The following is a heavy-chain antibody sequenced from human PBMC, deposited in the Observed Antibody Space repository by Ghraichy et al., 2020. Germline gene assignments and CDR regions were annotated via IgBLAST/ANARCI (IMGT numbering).Heavy chain of an antibody. D-gene: IGHD3-22*01. CDR2: IYHSGGT. V-gene: IGHV4-59*08. J-gene: IGHJ3*01. Sequence: SETLSLTCTVSGGSISSYYWSWVRQPPGKGLEWIGYIYHSGGTNYNPSLKSRVTMSVDTSKNQFSLKLSSVTAADTAVYYCATYYYDSGGYGGLDAVDFWGPERMVTVSS. CDR3: ATYYYDSGGYGGLDAVDF. CDR1: GGSISSYY.